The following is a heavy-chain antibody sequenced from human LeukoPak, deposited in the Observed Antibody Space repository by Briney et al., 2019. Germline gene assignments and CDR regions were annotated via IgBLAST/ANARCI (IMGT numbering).Heavy chain of an antibody. D-gene: IGHD3-10*01. Sequence: ASVKVSCKSSGYTFTSYYMYWVRQAPGQGLGWMGIINPSGGSTSYAQKFQGRVTMTRDTSTSTVYMELSSLRSEDTAVYYCARDSGTVRGTVDYWGQGTLVTVSS. V-gene: IGHV1-46*01. CDR3: ARDSGTVRGTVDY. CDR1: GYTFTSYY. J-gene: IGHJ4*02. CDR2: INPSGGST.